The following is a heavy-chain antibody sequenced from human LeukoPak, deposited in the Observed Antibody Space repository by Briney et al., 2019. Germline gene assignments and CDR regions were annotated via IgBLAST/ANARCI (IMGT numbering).Heavy chain of an antibody. V-gene: IGHV4-30-4*01. CDR3: ARGLSSSSWYGLVGATFDY. J-gene: IGHJ4*02. Sequence: SETLSLTCAVSGGSISSGDYYWSWIRQPPGKGLEWIGYIYYSGSTYYNPSLRSRVTISVDTSKNQFSLKLSSVTAADTAVYYCARGLSSSSWYGLVGATFDYWGQGTLVTVSS. D-gene: IGHD6-13*01. CDR1: GGSISSGDYY. CDR2: IYYSGST.